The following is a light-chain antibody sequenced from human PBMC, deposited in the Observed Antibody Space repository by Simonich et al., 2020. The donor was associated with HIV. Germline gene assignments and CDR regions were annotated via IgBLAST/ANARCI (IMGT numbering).Light chain of an antibody. CDR1: QSVTSTF. J-gene: IGKJ4*01. Sequence: EIVLTQSPGTLSLSPGERAPLSCRASQSVTSTFLAWYQQKPGQAPRLLIDGASSRATGIPDRFSGSGSGTDFTLTISRLEPEDFAVYYCQQYGTSSTFGGGTKVEIK. V-gene: IGKV3-20*01. CDR3: QQYGTSST. CDR2: GAS.